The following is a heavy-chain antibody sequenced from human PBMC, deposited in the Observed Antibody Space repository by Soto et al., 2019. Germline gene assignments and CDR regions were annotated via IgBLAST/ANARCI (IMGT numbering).Heavy chain of an antibody. D-gene: IGHD3-22*01. CDR1: GFTFSSYG. J-gene: IGHJ4*02. CDR2: IWYDGSNK. V-gene: IGHV3-33*01. Sequence: GGSLRLSCAASGFTFSSYGMHWVRQAPGKGLEWVAVIWYDGSNKYYADSVKGRFTISRDNSKNTLYLQMNSLRAEDTAVYYCARDSSMTPTPLFDYWGQGTLVTVSS. CDR3: ARDSSMTPTPLFDY.